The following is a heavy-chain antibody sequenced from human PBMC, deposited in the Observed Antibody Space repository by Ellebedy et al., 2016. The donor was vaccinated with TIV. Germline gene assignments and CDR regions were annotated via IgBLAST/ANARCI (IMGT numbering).Heavy chain of an antibody. Sequence: MPSETLSLTCTVSGGSISSGGYYWSWIRQHPGKDLEWIGYIYYSGSTYYNPSLKSRVTISVDTSKNQFSLKLSSVTAADTAVYYCARAYSYGYWFDPWGQGTLVTVSS. V-gene: IGHV4-31*03. CDR2: IYYSGST. CDR1: GGSISSGGYY. J-gene: IGHJ5*02. D-gene: IGHD5-18*01. CDR3: ARAYSYGYWFDP.